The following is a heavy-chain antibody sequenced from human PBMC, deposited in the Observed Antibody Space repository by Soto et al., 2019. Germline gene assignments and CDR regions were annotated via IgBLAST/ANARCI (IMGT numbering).Heavy chain of an antibody. D-gene: IGHD2-15*01. CDR3: ARGVPWGYCSGGSCQYSYGMDV. CDR1: GFICSSYD. J-gene: IGHJ6*02. V-gene: IGHV3-33*08. Sequence: GGSLRLSCAVSGFICSSYDMSWVRQAPGKGLEWVAVIWYDGSNKYYADSVKGRFTISRDNSKNTLYLQMNSLRAEDTAVYYCARGVPWGYCSGGSCQYSYGMDVWGQGTTVTVSS. CDR2: IWYDGSNK.